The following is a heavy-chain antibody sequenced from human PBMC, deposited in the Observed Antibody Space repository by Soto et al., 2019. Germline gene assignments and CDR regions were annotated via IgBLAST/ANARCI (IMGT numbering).Heavy chain of an antibody. CDR1: GFTFSSYW. CDR3: AREGAVLRFLEWFKDPDYYYYYGRDV. Sequence: GGSLRLSCAASGFTFSSYWMSWVRQAPGKGLEWVANIKQDGSEKYYVDSVKGRFTISRDNAKNSLYLQMNSLRAEDTAVYYCAREGAVLRFLEWFKDPDYYYYYGRDVWGQGTTVTVSS. CDR2: IKQDGSEK. J-gene: IGHJ6*02. D-gene: IGHD3-3*01. V-gene: IGHV3-7*01.